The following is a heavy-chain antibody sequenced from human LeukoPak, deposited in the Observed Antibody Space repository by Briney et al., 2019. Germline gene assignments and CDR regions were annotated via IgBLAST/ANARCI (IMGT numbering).Heavy chain of an antibody. CDR2: IYHSGST. Sequence: SETLSLTCAVSGGSISSSNWWSWVRQPPGKGLEWIGEIYHSGSTNYNPSLKSRVTISVDKSKNQFSLKLSSVTAADTAVYYCVRLWFGYYYYGMDVWGQGTTVTVSS. J-gene: IGHJ6*02. D-gene: IGHD3-10*01. V-gene: IGHV4-4*02. CDR1: GGSISSSNW. CDR3: VRLWFGYYYYGMDV.